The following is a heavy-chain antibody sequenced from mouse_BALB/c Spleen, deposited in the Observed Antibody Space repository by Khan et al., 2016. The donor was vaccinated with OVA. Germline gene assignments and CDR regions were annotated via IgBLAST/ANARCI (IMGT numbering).Heavy chain of an antibody. CDR3: ARPPYFSFTLDH. CDR2: INTYTGEP. V-gene: IGHV9-3-1*01. Sequence: QIQLVQSGPELKKPGETVKISCKASGYTFTNYGLNWVKQSPGKALKWMGWINTYTGEPQYADDFKGRFAFSLETSARTAYLEITNPNTEYTATYFCARPPYFSFTLDHWGQGTSVTVSS. CDR1: GYTFTNYG. J-gene: IGHJ4*01. D-gene: IGHD2-10*01.